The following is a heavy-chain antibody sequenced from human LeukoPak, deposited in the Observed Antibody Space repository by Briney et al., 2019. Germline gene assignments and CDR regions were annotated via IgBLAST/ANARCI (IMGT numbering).Heavy chain of an antibody. J-gene: IGHJ6*02. Sequence: SETLSLTCTVSGGSISSSSYYWGWIRQPPGKGLEWIGSIYYSGSTYYNPSLKSRVTISVDTSKNQFSLKLSSVTAADTAVYYCATVYSSSPTTNYYGMDVWGQGTTATVSS. CDR2: IYYSGST. CDR1: GGSISSSSYY. V-gene: IGHV4-39*01. CDR3: ATVYSSSPTTNYYGMDV. D-gene: IGHD6-13*01.